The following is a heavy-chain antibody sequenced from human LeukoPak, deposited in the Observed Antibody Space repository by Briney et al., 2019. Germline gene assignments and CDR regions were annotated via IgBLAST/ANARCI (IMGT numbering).Heavy chain of an antibody. CDR3: ARAHLIYGTSRETGLYNWFDP. CDR2: ISAYNGNT. D-gene: IGHD3-16*01. V-gene: IGHV1-18*01. J-gene: IGHJ5*02. Sequence: SVKLSCNASGHTFTIYGIIWVRQAPAQALEWMGCISAYNGNTNYAQKLQGRLTMTTDTYTRTAYMEVRSLRSDDTAVYYCARAHLIYGTSRETGLYNWFDPWGQGTLVTVSS. CDR1: GHTFTIYG.